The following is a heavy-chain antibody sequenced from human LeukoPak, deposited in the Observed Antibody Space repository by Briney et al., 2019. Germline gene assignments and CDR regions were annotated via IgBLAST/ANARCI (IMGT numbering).Heavy chain of an antibody. CDR2: IYTSGST. CDR3: ARDRYYYGSGSYPLDY. J-gene: IGHJ4*02. CDR1: GYSISSGYY. D-gene: IGHD3-10*01. V-gene: IGHV4-38-2*02. Sequence: PSETLSLICTVSGYSISSGYYWGWIRQPPGKGLEWIGRIYTSGSTNYNPSLKSRVTMSVDTSKNQFSLKLSSVTAADTAVYYCARDRYYYGSGSYPLDYWGQGTLVTVSS.